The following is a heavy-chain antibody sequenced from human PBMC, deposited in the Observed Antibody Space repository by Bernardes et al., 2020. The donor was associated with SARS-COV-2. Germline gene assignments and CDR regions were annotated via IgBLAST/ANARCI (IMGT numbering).Heavy chain of an antibody. J-gene: IGHJ4*02. D-gene: IGHD5-12*01. V-gene: IGHV1-2*02. CDR3: ARTDGYNFGDY. CDR1: GYTFTGYY. Sequence: ASVKVSCKASGYTFTGYYMHWVRQAPGQGLEWMGWINPNSGGTNYAQKFQGRVTMTRDTSMSTAYMELSSLRSDDTAVYYCARTDGYNFGDYWGQGTLVTVSS. CDR2: INPNSGGT.